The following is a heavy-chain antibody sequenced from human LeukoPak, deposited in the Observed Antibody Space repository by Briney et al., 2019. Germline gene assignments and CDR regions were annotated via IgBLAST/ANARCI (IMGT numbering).Heavy chain of an antibody. CDR1: GGSISSYY. V-gene: IGHV4-59*08. CDR2: IYYSGST. Sequence: SETLSLTCTVSGGSISSYYWSWIRQPPGKGLEWIGYIYYSGSTNYNPSLKSRVTISVDTSKNQFSLKLSSVTAADTAVYYCARQICGSGSYSQYFDYWGQGTLVTVSS. D-gene: IGHD3-10*01. J-gene: IGHJ4*02. CDR3: ARQICGSGSYSQYFDY.